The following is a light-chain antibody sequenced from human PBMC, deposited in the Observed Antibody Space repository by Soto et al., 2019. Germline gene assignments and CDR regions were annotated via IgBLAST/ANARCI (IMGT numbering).Light chain of an antibody. J-gene: IGLJ3*02. V-gene: IGLV1-44*01. CDR3: AAWDDNLNGLL. Sequence: QSALTQPPSLSGTPGQRVTISCSGSNSNIGRYSVNWYQHFPGTAPKILIYSDDERPSGVPDRFSGSKSGTSASLAISGHQSEDEAESYCAAWDDNLNGLLFGGGTELTVL. CDR2: SDD. CDR1: NSNIGRYS.